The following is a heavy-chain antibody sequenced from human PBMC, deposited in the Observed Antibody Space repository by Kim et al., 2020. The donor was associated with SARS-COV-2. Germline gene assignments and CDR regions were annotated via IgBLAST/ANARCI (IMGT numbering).Heavy chain of an antibody. J-gene: IGHJ4*02. CDR3: AKDRSRSGTYYTSDY. CDR2: INGGGGGT. D-gene: IGHD3-10*01. CDR1: GFTFSTNA. Sequence: GGSLRLSCAASGFTFSTNAMTWVRQGPGKGLEWVSVINGGGGGTSYEDSVKGRFTISRDNSKNTLYLQMNSLRDEDTAVYYCAKDRSRSGTYYTSDYWGPGTLVTVSS. V-gene: IGHV3-23*01.